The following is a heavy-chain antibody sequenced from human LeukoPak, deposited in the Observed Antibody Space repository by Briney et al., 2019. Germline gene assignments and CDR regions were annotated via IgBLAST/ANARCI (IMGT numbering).Heavy chain of an antibody. Sequence: SETLSLTCAVYVGSFSGYYWSWLRQPPGKGLEWIGEINHSGSTNYNPSLKSRVTIPVDTSKNQFSLKLSSVTAADTAVYYCARGRGVAAKDYWGQGTLVTVSS. CDR1: VGSFSGYY. CDR3: ARGRGVAAKDY. V-gene: IGHV4-34*01. CDR2: INHSGST. D-gene: IGHD3-10*01. J-gene: IGHJ4*02.